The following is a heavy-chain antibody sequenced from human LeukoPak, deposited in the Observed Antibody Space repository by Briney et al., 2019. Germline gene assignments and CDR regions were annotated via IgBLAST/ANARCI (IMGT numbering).Heavy chain of an antibody. V-gene: IGHV3-30-3*01. CDR2: ISYDGSNK. J-gene: IGHJ4*02. CDR1: GFTFSSYA. Sequence: GRSLRLSCVASGFTFSSYAMHWVGQPPGKGLAGVAAISYDGSNKYYADSVKGRFTISRDNSKNTLYLQMNSLRAEDTAVYYCAKDFIIAARPGFDYWGQGTLVTVSS. CDR3: AKDFIIAARPGFDY. D-gene: IGHD6-6*01.